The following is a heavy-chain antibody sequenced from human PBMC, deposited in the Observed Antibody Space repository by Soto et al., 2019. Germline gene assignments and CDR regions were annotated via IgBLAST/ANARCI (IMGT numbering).Heavy chain of an antibody. D-gene: IGHD3-10*01. CDR1: GFTFSNYW. CDR2: IKEDGSER. Sequence: EVQLVESGGGLVQPGGSLRLSCAASGFTFSNYWMSWVRQAPGKGLEWVANIKEDGSERNYVDSVKGRLTISRDNAKNSLYLQVNSLRAEDTAVYYCARAGSENDYWGQGTLVTVSS. CDR3: ARAGSENDY. V-gene: IGHV3-7*05. J-gene: IGHJ4*02.